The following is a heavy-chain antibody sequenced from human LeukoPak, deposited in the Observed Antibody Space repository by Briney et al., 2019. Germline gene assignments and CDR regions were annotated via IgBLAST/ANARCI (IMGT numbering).Heavy chain of an antibody. D-gene: IGHD5-12*01. J-gene: IGHJ3*02. Sequence: PGRSLRLSCAASGFTFSSYAMHWVRQAPGKGLEWVAVISYDGSNKYYADSVKGRFTISRDNSKNTLYLQMNSLRAEDTAVYYCARAGMATTLYDAFDIWGQGTMVTVSS. CDR1: GFTFSSYA. V-gene: IGHV3-30*04. CDR2: ISYDGSNK. CDR3: ARAGMATTLYDAFDI.